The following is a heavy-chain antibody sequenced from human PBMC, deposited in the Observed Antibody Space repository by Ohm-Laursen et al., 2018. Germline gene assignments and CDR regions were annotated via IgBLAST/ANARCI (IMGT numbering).Heavy chain of an antibody. Sequence: GTLSLTCTVSGGSVSSGSYYWSWIRQPPGKGLEWIGYIYYSGSTNYNPSLKSRVTISVDTSKNQFSLKLSSVTAADTAVYYCARSYCGGDCYVDYWGQRTLVTVSS. CDR1: GGSVSSGSYY. CDR2: IYYSGST. J-gene: IGHJ4*02. CDR3: ARSYCGGDCYVDY. V-gene: IGHV4-61*01. D-gene: IGHD2-21*02.